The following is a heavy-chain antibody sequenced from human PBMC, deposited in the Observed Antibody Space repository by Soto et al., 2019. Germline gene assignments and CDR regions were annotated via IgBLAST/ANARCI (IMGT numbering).Heavy chain of an antibody. CDR1: GVTFSSYA. D-gene: IGHD3-10*01. Sequence: DVQLLESGGDLVQPGGSLRLSCAASGVTFSSYAMSWVRQAPGKGLEWFSSVSAGGDMTYYSDSVKGRFTITRDNSNNALFLQMNSLIAEDTALYYCARGDRGGSGTPASYYYSGLDVWGQGTTVTVSS. CDR3: ARGDRGGSGTPASYYYSGLDV. J-gene: IGHJ6*02. CDR2: VSAGGDMT. V-gene: IGHV3-23*01.